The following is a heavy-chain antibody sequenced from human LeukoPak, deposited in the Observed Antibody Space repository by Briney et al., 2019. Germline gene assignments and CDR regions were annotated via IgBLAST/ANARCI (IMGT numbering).Heavy chain of an antibody. Sequence: SETLSLTCTVSGDSINDHYWSWICQHPGKGLEWIGYIDYSGSTFYNPSLKSRLTMSIDTSKNQFSLKLSSVTAADTAVYYCAADTSGYRIFNYWGQGALVTVSS. D-gene: IGHD3-22*01. CDR3: AADTSGYRIFNY. J-gene: IGHJ4*02. CDR2: IDYSGST. V-gene: IGHV4-59*06. CDR1: GDSINDHY.